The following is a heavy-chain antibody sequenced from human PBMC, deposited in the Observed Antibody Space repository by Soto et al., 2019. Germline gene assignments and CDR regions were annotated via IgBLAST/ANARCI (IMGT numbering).Heavy chain of an antibody. CDR1: GFPFSNYA. V-gene: IGHV3-30*18. J-gene: IGHJ4*01. D-gene: IGHD3-22*01. CDR2: ISYDGGNK. CDR3: AKEQTPRYYDSSASQGPYDN. Sequence: GGSLRLSCAASGFPFSNYAMHLVRQAPGKGLEWVTIISYDGGNKYYVDSVKGRFTISRDNSKNTLYLEMNSLRVEDTAVFYCAKEQTPRYYDSSASQGPYDNSGHGTWVTVSS.